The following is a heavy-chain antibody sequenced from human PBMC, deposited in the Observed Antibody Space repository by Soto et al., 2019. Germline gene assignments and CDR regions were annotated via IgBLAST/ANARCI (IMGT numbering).Heavy chain of an antibody. CDR1: GFSLNTRGVG. CDR2: IYWDDAK. CDR3: VHKGEGDRILDF. Sequence: QITLKESGPTLVKPTQTLTLTCTFSGFSLNTRGVGVGWIRQPPGKALEWLTLIYWDDAKEYSPSLKSRLTITKDTSKHQVVLIMHNMDPVDTATYYCVHKGEGDRILDFWGQGALVTVSS. D-gene: IGHD3-16*01. V-gene: IGHV2-5*02. J-gene: IGHJ4*02.